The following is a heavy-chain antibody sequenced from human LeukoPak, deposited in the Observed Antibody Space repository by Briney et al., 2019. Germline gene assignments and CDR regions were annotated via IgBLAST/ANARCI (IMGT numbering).Heavy chain of an antibody. D-gene: IGHD3-22*01. J-gene: IGHJ4*02. Sequence: SLVKVSCKASGGTFSSYAISWVRQAPGQGLEWMGRIIPIFGTANYAQKFQGRVTITTDESTSTAYMELSSLRSEDTAVYYCATSSGYYYPFDYWGQGTLVTVSS. CDR1: GGTFSSYA. CDR3: ATSSGYYYPFDY. V-gene: IGHV1-69*05. CDR2: IIPIFGTA.